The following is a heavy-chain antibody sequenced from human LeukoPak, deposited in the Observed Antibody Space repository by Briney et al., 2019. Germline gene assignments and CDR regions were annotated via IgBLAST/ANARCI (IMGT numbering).Heavy chain of an antibody. Sequence: QPGGSLRLSCAASGFTFSSYAMHWVRQAPGKGLEWVSAISGGGGSTYYADSVKGRFTISRDNSKNTLYLQMNSLRAEDTAVYYCAKGGKWDVTPFDYWGQGTLVTVSP. CDR1: GFTFSSYA. J-gene: IGHJ4*02. CDR3: AKGGKWDVTPFDY. D-gene: IGHD1-26*01. V-gene: IGHV3-23*01. CDR2: ISGGGGST.